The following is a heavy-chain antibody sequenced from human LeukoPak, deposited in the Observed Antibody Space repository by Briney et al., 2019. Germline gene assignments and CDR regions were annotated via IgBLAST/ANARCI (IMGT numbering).Heavy chain of an antibody. Sequence: ASVKVSCKASGYTFTSYDINWVRQATGQGLEWMGWMNPNSGNTGYAQKFQGRVTITRNTSISTAYMELSSLRSEDTAVYYCATYLHCSSTSCYDYWGQGTLVTVSS. J-gene: IGHJ4*02. CDR1: GYTFTSYD. D-gene: IGHD2-2*01. CDR2: MNPNSGNT. CDR3: ATYLHCSSTSCYDY. V-gene: IGHV1-8*03.